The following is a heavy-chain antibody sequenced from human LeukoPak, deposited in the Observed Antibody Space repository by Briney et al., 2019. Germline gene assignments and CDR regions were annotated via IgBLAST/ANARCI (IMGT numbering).Heavy chain of an antibody. J-gene: IGHJ4*02. CDR2: IYYSGST. CDR3: ARHLGREYSGSYYFDY. Sequence: SETLSLTCTVSGGSISSSSHYWGWIRQPPGKGLEWIGSIYYSGSTYYNPSLKSRVTISVDTSKNQFSLKLSSVTAADTAVYYCARHLGREYSGSYYFDYWGQGTLVTVSS. V-gene: IGHV4-39*01. CDR1: GGSISSSSHY. D-gene: IGHD1-26*01.